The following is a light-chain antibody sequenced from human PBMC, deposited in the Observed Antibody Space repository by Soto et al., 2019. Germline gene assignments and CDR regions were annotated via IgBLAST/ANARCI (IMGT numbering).Light chain of an antibody. J-gene: IGKJ1*01. V-gene: IGKV1-39*01. CDR3: QQSYGTPRT. Sequence: DIQMTQSPSSLSASVGDRVTITCRASQRISSYLNWYQQKPGKAPKLLIYAASSLQSGVPSRFSGSGSGTDFTLTISSLQPEDFATYYCQQSYGTPRTFGQGTKVEIK. CDR1: QRISSY. CDR2: AAS.